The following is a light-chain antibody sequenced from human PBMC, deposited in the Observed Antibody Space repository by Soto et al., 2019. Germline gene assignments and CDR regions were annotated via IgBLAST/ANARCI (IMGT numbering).Light chain of an antibody. Sequence: EIVITQSPATLSVSPGERATLSCRASQSVNIYLAWYQQKPGQAPRLLIFGATYRATGIPARFSGSGSGTEFNLTISSLQSEDFGVYYCQQHNNWPPITFGQGTRLEIK. CDR2: GAT. J-gene: IGKJ5*01. V-gene: IGKV3D-15*01. CDR1: QSVNIY. CDR3: QQHNNWPPIT.